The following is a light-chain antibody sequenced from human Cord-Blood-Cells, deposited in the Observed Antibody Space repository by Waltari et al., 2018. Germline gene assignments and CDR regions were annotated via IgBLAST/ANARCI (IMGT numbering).Light chain of an antibody. CDR2: QDS. CDR1: KVGDNN. CDR3: QAWDSSTVV. J-gene: IGLJ2*01. V-gene: IGLV3-1*01. Sequence: SYELHQPPPVSVSPGQTASITCSGVKVGDNNACWYQQKPGQSPVLVIYQDSKRPSGIPERFPGSNSGNTATLTISGTQAMDEADYYCQAWDSSTVVFCGGTKLTVL.